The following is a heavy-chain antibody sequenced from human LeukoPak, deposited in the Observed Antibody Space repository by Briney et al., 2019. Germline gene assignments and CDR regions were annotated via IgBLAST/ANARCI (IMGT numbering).Heavy chain of an antibody. CDR2: ISSSSSTI. Sequence: GGSLRLSCAASGFTFSSYSMNWVRQAPGKGLEWVSYISSSSSTIYYADSVKGRFTISRDNAKNSLYLQMNSLRAEDTAVYYCARDQGYYYDSSGYFRAYWGQGTLVTVSS. V-gene: IGHV3-48*04. J-gene: IGHJ4*02. D-gene: IGHD3-22*01. CDR1: GFTFSSYS. CDR3: ARDQGYYYDSSGYFRAY.